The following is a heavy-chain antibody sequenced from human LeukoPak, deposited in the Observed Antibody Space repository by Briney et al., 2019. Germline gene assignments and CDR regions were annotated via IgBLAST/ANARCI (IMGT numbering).Heavy chain of an antibody. CDR1: GFTVSNNY. Sequence: GGSLRLSCAASGFTVSNNYMSWVRQAPGKGLEWVSVIYSGGSTYYADSVKGRFTISRDNSKNTLYLQMNSLRAEDTAVYYCARVSSSSPYYYYGMDVWGQGTTVTVSS. D-gene: IGHD6-6*01. V-gene: IGHV3-53*01. CDR2: IYSGGST. CDR3: ARVSSSSPYYYYGMDV. J-gene: IGHJ6*02.